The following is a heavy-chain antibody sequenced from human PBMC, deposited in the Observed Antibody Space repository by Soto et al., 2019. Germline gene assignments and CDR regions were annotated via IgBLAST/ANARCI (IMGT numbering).Heavy chain of an antibody. Sequence: EVQLVESGGGLVQPGGSLRLSCAASGFTFSSYWMHWVRQDAGKGLLWVSSIKTDGTVTQYADSVKGRFTVSRDNAKNTLYLQMNSLRAEDTAVYYRAKELSWGQCDYWGQGALVTVSS. CDR2: IKTDGTVT. CDR3: AKELSWGQCDY. CDR1: GFTFSSYW. V-gene: IGHV3-74*03. J-gene: IGHJ4*02. D-gene: IGHD1-26*01.